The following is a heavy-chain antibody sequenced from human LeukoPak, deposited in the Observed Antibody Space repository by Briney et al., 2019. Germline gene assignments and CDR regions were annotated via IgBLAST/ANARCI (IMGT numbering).Heavy chain of an antibody. CDR3: ARYTTSTLPNRFDP. V-gene: IGHV4-59*08. CDR1: GGSISGYF. CDR2: IYYTGST. D-gene: IGHD2/OR15-2a*01. Sequence: SETLSLACTVSGGSISGYFWSWIRQPPGKGLEWIGYIYYTGSTSYNPSLTSRVTISLDTSKNQFSLRLSSVTAADTAIYYCARYTTSTLPNRFDPWGQGTLVTVSS. J-gene: IGHJ5*02.